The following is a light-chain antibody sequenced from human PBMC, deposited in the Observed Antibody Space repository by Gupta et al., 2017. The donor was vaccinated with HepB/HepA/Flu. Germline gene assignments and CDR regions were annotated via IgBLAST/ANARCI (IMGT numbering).Light chain of an antibody. CDR2: DTS. CDR1: QSVSSY. Sequence: EIVLTQSPATLSLSPGERATLSCRASQSVSSYLAWYQQKPGQAPRLLIYDTSNRATGIPARFSGSGFGKEVSLTISSREQEDFAGYYCQQHTNWPPYTFGQGTKVDIK. V-gene: IGKV3-11*01. CDR3: QQHTNWPPYT. J-gene: IGKJ2*01.